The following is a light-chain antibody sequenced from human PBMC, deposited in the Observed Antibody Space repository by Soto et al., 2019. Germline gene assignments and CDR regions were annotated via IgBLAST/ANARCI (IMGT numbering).Light chain of an antibody. Sequence: IVMTQSPLSLPVTPGEPASISCRSSQSLLHSNGYNYLDWYVQKPGQSPQLLIYLGSNRASGVPDRFSGSGSRTDFTLKISRVEAEDVGVYYCMQSLQTRTFGGGTKVEIK. V-gene: IGKV2-28*01. CDR1: QSLLHSNGYNY. J-gene: IGKJ4*01. CDR3: MQSLQTRT. CDR2: LGS.